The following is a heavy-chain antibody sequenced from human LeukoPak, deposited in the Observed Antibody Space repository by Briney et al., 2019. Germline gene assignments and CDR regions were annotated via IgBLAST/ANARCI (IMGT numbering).Heavy chain of an antibody. CDR3: ARGYRPNWGSTVGDY. D-gene: IGHD7-27*01. CDR2: INSDGSST. J-gene: IGHJ4*02. V-gene: IGHV3-74*01. CDR1: GFTFSDYW. Sequence: GGSLRPSCAASGFTFSDYWMHWVRQAPGKGLVWVSRINSDGSSTNYADSVKGRFTISRDNAKNTLYLQMNSLRAEDTAVYYCARGYRPNWGSTVGDYWGQGTLVTVSS.